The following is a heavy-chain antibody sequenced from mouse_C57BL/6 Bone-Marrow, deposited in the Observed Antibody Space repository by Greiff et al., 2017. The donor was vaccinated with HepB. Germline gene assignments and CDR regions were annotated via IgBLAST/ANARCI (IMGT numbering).Heavy chain of an antibody. CDR2: IYPGDGDT. V-gene: IGHV1-82*01. Sequence: VKLVESGPELVKPGASVKISCKASGYAFSSSWMNWVKQRPGKGLEWIGRIYPGDGDTNYNGKFKGKATLTADKSSSTAYMQLSSLTSEDSAVYFCASSYYSNYWYFDVWGTGTTVTVSS. D-gene: IGHD2-5*01. CDR1: GYAFSSSW. J-gene: IGHJ1*03. CDR3: ASSYYSNYWYFDV.